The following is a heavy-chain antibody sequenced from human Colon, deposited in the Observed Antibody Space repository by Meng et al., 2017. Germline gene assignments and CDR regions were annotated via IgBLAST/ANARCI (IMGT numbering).Heavy chain of an antibody. CDR2: INAGYGNT. CDR1: GYTFTSYA. CDR3: ARKAAVANNWFDP. J-gene: IGHJ5*02. Sequence: QVQLVQSGAEVKKPGASVKVSCKASGYTFTSYAIHWVRQAPGQRLEWMGSINAGYGNTDYSQRFQGRVTITRDTSASTVYMELNSLTSEDTAMYFCARKAAVANNWFDPWGQGTLVTVSS. D-gene: IGHD6-19*01. V-gene: IGHV1-3*01.